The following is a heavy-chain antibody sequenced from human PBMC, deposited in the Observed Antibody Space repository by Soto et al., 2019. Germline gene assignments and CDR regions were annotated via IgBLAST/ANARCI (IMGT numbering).Heavy chain of an antibody. CDR3: ARGKGMEENYYYYGMDV. CDR1: GYTFSTYA. D-gene: IGHD1-1*01. V-gene: IGHV1-3*01. Sequence: QVQVVQSGAEVKKPGASVKVSCKASGYTFSTYALHWVRRAPGQGLEWMGWINGGNGHTRYSQKFKDRVTISRDTPASTAYMELSGLRSEDTAVYYCARGKGMEENYYYYGMDVWGQGTTVTVSS. CDR2: INGGNGHT. J-gene: IGHJ6*02.